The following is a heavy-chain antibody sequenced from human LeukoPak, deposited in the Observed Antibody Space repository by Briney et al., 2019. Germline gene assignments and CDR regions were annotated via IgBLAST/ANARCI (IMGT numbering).Heavy chain of an antibody. Sequence: PGGSLRLSCAASGFTFSSYAMSWVRQAPGKGLEWVSAISGSGGSTYYADSVKGRFTISRDDSKNTLYLQMDSLRAEDTALYYCAKAHSNYRPRHDAFDIWGQGTMVTVYS. D-gene: IGHD4-11*01. V-gene: IGHV3-23*01. J-gene: IGHJ3*02. CDR1: GFTFSSYA. CDR2: ISGSGGST. CDR3: AKAHSNYRPRHDAFDI.